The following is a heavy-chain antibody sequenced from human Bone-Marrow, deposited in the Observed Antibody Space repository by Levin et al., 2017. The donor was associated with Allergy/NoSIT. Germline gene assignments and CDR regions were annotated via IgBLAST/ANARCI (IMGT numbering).Heavy chain of an antibody. Sequence: PGGSLRLSCKASGYTFISYYISWVRQVPGQGLEWMGCISAYSGHTNYAQKFQDRVTMTTDSSTTTAYMELRSLRSDDTAVYYCARDRGLRYFEPQYQYFGMDVWGQGTTVTVSS. V-gene: IGHV1-18*04. CDR2: ISAYSGHT. D-gene: IGHD4-17*01. CDR3: ARDRGLRYFEPQYQYFGMDV. J-gene: IGHJ6*02. CDR1: GYTFISYY.